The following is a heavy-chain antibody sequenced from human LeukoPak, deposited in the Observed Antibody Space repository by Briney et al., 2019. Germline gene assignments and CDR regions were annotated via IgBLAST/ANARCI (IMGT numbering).Heavy chain of an antibody. D-gene: IGHD2-2*01. CDR3: ARVGDIVVVPADPPDY. V-gene: IGHV1-2*02. Sequence: GASVKVSCKASGYTFTGYYMHWVRQAPGQGLEWMGWINPNSAGTNYAQKLQGRVTMTTDTSTSTAYMELRSLRSDDTAVYYCARVGDIVVVPADPPDYWGQGTLVTVSS. J-gene: IGHJ4*02. CDR1: GYTFTGYY. CDR2: INPNSAGT.